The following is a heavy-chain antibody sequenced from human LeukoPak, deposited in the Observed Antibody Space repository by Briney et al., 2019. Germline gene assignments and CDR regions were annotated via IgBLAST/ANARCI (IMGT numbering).Heavy chain of an antibody. CDR1: GYSISSGYY. Sequence: SETLSLTCTVSGYSISSGYYWGWIRQPPGKGLEWIGSIYYSGSTYYNPSLKSRVTISVDTSKNQFSLKLSSVTAADTAVYYCARGTEGGQKWGQGTLVTVSS. CDR3: ARGTEGGQK. D-gene: IGHD2-2*01. V-gene: IGHV4-38-2*02. CDR2: IYYSGST. J-gene: IGHJ4*02.